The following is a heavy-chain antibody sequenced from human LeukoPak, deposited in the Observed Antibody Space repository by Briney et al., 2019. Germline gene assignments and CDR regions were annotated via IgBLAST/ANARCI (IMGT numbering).Heavy chain of an antibody. V-gene: IGHV1-69*05. D-gene: IGHD6-19*01. J-gene: IGHJ5*02. Sequence: GASVKVSCKASGGTFGSYAISWVRQAPGQGLEWMGGIIPIFGTANYAQKFQGRVTITTDESTSTAYMELSSLGSEDTAVYYCASSSGWVGGSNWFDPWGQGTLVTVSS. CDR1: GGTFGSYA. CDR2: IIPIFGTA. CDR3: ASSSGWVGGSNWFDP.